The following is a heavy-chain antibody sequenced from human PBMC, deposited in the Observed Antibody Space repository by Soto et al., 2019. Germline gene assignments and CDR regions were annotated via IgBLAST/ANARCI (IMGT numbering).Heavy chain of an antibody. D-gene: IGHD3-3*01. Sequence: PSETLSLTCVVYGGSFSGHFWSWIRRPPGKGLEWIGEINHSGSANYNPSLKSRVTISVDTSKNQFSLKLTSVTAADTAVYYCAGWAVGIMIFGVPKDYWSQGTQVTVSS. CDR1: GGSFSGHF. CDR2: INHSGSA. CDR3: AGWAVGIMIFGVPKDY. J-gene: IGHJ4*02. V-gene: IGHV4-34*01.